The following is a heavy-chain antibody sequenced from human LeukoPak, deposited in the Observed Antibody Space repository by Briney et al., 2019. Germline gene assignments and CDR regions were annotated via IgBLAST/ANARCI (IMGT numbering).Heavy chain of an antibody. J-gene: IGHJ5*02. CDR3: ARQRQLLPNWFDP. D-gene: IGHD2-2*01. Sequence: SETLSLTCTVSGGSISSSSYYWGWIRQPPGKGLEWIGSIYYSGSTYYNPSLKSRVTISADTSKNQFSLKLSSVTAADTAVYYCARQRQLLPNWFDPWGQGTLVTVSS. V-gene: IGHV4-39*01. CDR2: IYYSGST. CDR1: GGSISSSSYY.